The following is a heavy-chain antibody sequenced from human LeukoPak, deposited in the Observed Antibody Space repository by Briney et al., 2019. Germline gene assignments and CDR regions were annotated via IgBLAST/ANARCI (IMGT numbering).Heavy chain of an antibody. CDR3: ARDIATVVHQD. CDR1: RYTSSNYG. V-gene: IGHV1-18*01. Sequence: ASVKLSCTTSRYTSSNYGISCVRHAPVQGLEWMGWISAYSGNTKYPQKVQGRVTMNTDTSTSTVYMELRSLRSDDTAVYYCARDIATVVHQDWGQGTLVTVSS. J-gene: IGHJ4*02. CDR2: ISAYSGNT. D-gene: IGHD3-22*01.